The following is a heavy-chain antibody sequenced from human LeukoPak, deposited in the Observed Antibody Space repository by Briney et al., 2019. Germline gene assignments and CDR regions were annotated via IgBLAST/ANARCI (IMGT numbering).Heavy chain of an antibody. V-gene: IGHV4-34*01. J-gene: IGHJ4*02. CDR3: ARGGGTSGWYYDY. CDR2: INHSGST. CDR1: GGSFSGYY. Sequence: SETLSLTCAVYGGSFSGYYWSWIRQPPGKGLEWIGEINHSGSTNYNPSLKSRVTISVDTSKNQFSLKPSSVTAADTAVYYCARGGGTSGWYYDYWGQGTLVTVSS. D-gene: IGHD6-19*01.